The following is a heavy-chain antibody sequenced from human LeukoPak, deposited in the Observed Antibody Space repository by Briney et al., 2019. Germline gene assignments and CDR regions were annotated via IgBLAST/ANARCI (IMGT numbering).Heavy chain of an antibody. J-gene: IGHJ4*02. D-gene: IGHD3-22*01. CDR3: VKDLSYESSGHVLEY. V-gene: IGHV3-43*01. Sequence: PGGSLRLSCVASGFTFEDYTMHWVRPAPGKTLEWVSLISWDGTTYYTDSVKGRFTISRDNSKNSLYLQMDTLRSEDTAFYYCVKDLSYESSGHVLEYWGQGTLVTVSS. CDR1: GFTFEDYT. CDR2: ISWDGTT.